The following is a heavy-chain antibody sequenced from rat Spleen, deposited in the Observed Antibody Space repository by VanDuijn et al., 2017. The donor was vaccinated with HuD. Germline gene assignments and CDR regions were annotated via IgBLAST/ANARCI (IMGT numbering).Heavy chain of an antibody. J-gene: IGHJ4*01. CDR3: TRDSDGSYYSYVMDA. D-gene: IGHD1-12*02. CDR1: GFTFNNYW. Sequence: EVQLMESGGGLVQPGRSLKLSCVASGFTFNNYWMSWIRQAPGKGLEWVASITNTGGSIYYPDSVKGRFTISRDNAQNTLYLQMNSLRSEDTATYYCTRDSDGSYYSYVMDAWGQGASVTVSS. V-gene: IGHV5-31*01. CDR2: ITNTGGSI.